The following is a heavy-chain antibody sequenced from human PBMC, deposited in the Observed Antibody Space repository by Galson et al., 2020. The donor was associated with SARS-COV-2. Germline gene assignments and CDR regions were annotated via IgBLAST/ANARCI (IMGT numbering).Heavy chain of an antibody. J-gene: IGHJ4*02. D-gene: IGHD2-2*02. CDR2: INHSGST. CDR1: VGSFNAHY. Sequence: SETLSLTCAVYVGSFNAHYWTWIRQSPGKGLEWIGEINHSGSTYYNPSLESRVTISTDTSKNQFSLKLSSVTAADTAVYYCARGGFCGDSSCYTRRTFDFWGQGTLVTVSS. CDR3: ARGGFCGDSSCYTRRTFDF. V-gene: IGHV4-34*01.